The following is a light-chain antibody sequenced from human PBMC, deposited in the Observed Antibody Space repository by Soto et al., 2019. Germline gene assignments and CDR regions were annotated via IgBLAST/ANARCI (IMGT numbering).Light chain of an antibody. CDR2: DVS. CDR3: SSYTSSSTPV. V-gene: IGLV2-14*01. Sequence: QSALTQPGSVSGSPGQSITISCTGTSSDVGGYNYVSWYQQHPRKAPKLMIYDVSNRPSGVSNRFAGSKSGNTASLTISGLQAEDEADYYCSSYTSSSTPVCGTGTKLTVL. J-gene: IGLJ1*01. CDR1: SSDVGGYNY.